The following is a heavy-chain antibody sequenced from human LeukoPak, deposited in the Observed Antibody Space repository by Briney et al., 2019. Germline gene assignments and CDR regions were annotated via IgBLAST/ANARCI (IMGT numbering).Heavy chain of an antibody. D-gene: IGHD4-17*01. V-gene: IGHV5-10-1*01. Sequence: PGGALRLSCKGSGYSFTNYWISWVRQMPGKGREWMGMIDPSDSYTNYSPSFQGHVTISADKSSRTAYLQSSSLKASDTAMYYCAKHYGDYVAHFDYWGQGTLVTVSS. CDR2: IDPSDSYT. J-gene: IGHJ4*02. CDR1: GYSFTNYW. CDR3: AKHYGDYVAHFDY.